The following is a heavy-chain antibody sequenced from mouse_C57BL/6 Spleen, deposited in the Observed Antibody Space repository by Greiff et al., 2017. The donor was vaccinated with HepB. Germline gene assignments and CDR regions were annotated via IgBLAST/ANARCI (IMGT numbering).Heavy chain of an antibody. CDR3: ARLNYYGSSYYFDY. D-gene: IGHD1-1*01. CDR1: GYTFTSYG. J-gene: IGHJ2*01. Sequence: VQLQQSGAELARPGASVKLSCKASGYTFTSYGISWVKQRTGQGLEWIGEIYPRSGNTYYNEKFKGKATLTADKSSSTAYMELRSLTSEDSAVYFCARLNYYGSSYYFDYWGQGTTLTVSS. V-gene: IGHV1-81*01. CDR2: IYPRSGNT.